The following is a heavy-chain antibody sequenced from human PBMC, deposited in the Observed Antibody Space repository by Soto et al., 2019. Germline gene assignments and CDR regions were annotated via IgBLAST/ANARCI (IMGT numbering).Heavy chain of an antibody. V-gene: IGHV3-23*01. CDR3: AKDFEGYSYGYLYY. D-gene: IGHD5-18*01. Sequence: GGSLRLSCAASGFTFSSYAMSWVRQAPGKGLEWVSAISGSGGSTYYADSVKGRFTISRDNSKNTLYLQMNSLRAEDTAVYYCAKDFEGYSYGYLYYCGQGTLVTVSS. CDR1: GFTFSSYA. J-gene: IGHJ4*02. CDR2: ISGSGGST.